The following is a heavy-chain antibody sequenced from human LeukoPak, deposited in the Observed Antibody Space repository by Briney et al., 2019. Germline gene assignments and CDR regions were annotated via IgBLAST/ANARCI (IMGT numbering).Heavy chain of an antibody. J-gene: IGHJ4*02. V-gene: IGHV4-34*01. CDR2: INHSGST. CDR1: GGSFSGYY. D-gene: IGHD2-21*02. Sequence: PSETLSLTCAVYGGSFSGYYWSWIRQPPGKGLEWIGEINHSGSTNYNPSLKGRVTISVDTSKNQFSLKLSSVTAADTAVYYCARGPRYCGGDCYSYYFDYWGQGTLVTVSS. CDR3: ARGPRYCGGDCYSYYFDY.